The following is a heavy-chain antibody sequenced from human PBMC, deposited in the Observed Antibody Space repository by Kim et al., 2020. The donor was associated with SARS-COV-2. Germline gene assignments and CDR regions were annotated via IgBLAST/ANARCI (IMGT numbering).Heavy chain of an antibody. CDR3: ARNDYVWGSYRSYTPNWFDP. J-gene: IGHJ5*02. CDR2: INPSGGST. Sequence: ASVKVSCKASGYTFTSYYMHWVRQAPGQGLEWMGIINPSGGSTSYAQKFQGRVTMTRDTSTSTDYMELSSLRSEDTAVYYCARNDYVWGSYRSYTPNWFDPWGQGTLVTVSS. D-gene: IGHD3-16*02. V-gene: IGHV1-46*01. CDR1: GYTFTSYY.